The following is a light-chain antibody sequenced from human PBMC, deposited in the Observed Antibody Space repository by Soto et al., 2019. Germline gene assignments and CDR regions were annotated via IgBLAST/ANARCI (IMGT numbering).Light chain of an antibody. Sequence: TPMTPAPSTLSGSPGDRVTITCRSSQTISSWLAWYQQKPGKAPKLLIYKASTLKSGGPSRFSGSGSGTDFTLTISMVQPEDFATYYCQQSYSTPLTFGGGTKVDIK. CDR1: QTISSW. CDR2: KAS. V-gene: IGKV1-5*03. J-gene: IGKJ4*01. CDR3: QQSYSTPLT.